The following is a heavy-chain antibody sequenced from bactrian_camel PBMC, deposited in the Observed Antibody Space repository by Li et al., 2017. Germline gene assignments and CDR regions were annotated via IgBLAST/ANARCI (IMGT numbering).Heavy chain of an antibody. CDR2: IVSDGGTT. V-gene: IGHV3S31*01. D-gene: IGHD5*01. CDR1: GFAFSTAA. J-gene: IGHJ4*01. CDR3: TNSEAGWIVIGWG. Sequence: VQLVESGGGLVQPGGSLRLSCAASGFAFSTAAMTWVRQTPEKGLEWLSTIVSDGGTTYYADSVKGRFTISRDNAKNTLYLQLNSLKTEDTAMYYCTNSEAGWIVIGWGWGQGTQVTVS.